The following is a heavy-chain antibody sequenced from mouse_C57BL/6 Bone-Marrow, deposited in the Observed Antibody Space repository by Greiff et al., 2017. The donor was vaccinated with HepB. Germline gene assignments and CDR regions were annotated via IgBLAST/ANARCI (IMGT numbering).Heavy chain of an antibody. J-gene: IGHJ3*01. CDR3: ARGGLRLQFAY. CDR1: GYTFTSYW. V-gene: IGHV1-69*01. D-gene: IGHD3-2*02. Sequence: QVQLQQPGAELVMPGASVKLSCKASGYTFTSYWMHWVKQRLGQGLEWIGEIDPSDSYTNYNQKFKGKSTLTVDKSSSTAYMQLSSLTSEDSAVYYCARGGLRLQFAYWGQGTLVTVSA. CDR2: IDPSDSYT.